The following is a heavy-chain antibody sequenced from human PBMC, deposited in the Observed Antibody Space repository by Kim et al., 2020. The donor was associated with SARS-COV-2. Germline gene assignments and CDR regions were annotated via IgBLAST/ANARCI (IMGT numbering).Heavy chain of an antibody. Sequence: GGSLRLSCAASGFTFSKFVMTWVRQAPGKGLEWVSSIDGGDGDTYYADSVKGRFTISRDNSRNTLYLHMNSLRAEDTAVYYCAKALRARGTGSYFFDYWG. J-gene: IGHJ4*01. CDR2: IDGGDGDT. CDR1: GFTFSKFV. V-gene: IGHV3-23*01. CDR3: AKALRARGTGSYFFDY. D-gene: IGHD1-26*01.